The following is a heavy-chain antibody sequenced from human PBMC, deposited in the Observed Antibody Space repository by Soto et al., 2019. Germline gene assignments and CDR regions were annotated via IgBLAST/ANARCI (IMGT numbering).Heavy chain of an antibody. CDR1: GGSISSGGYY. CDR2: IYYSGST. D-gene: IGHD3-3*01. Sequence: SETRSLTCTVSGGSISSGGYYWSWIRQHQGKGLEWIGYIYYSGSTYYNPSLKSRVTISVDTSKNQFSLKLSSVTAADTAVYYCARDGGITIFGVVPTFYGMDVWGQGTTVTVSS. V-gene: IGHV4-31*03. CDR3: ARDGGITIFGVVPTFYGMDV. J-gene: IGHJ6*02.